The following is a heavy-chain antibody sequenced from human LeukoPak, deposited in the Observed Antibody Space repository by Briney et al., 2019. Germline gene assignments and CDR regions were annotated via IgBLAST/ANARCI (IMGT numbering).Heavy chain of an antibody. CDR2: IIPIFGTA. Sequence: ASVKVSCKASGGTFSSYAISWVRQAPGQGLEWMVGIIPIFGTANYAQKFQGRVTITTDESTSTAYMELSSLRSEDTAVYYCARGQSALRFLDYYMDVWGKGTTVTVSS. V-gene: IGHV1-69*05. CDR3: ARGQSALRFLDYYMDV. CDR1: GGTFSSYA. J-gene: IGHJ6*03. D-gene: IGHD3-3*01.